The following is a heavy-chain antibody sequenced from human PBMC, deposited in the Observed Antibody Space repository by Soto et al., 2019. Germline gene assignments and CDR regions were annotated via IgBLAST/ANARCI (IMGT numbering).Heavy chain of an antibody. CDR2: ISGSGGST. D-gene: IGHD6-13*01. CDR1: GFTFSSYA. CDR3: AYSGTPFDY. Sequence: EVQLLESGGGLVQPGGSLRLSCAASGFTFSSYAMSWVRQAPGKGLEWVSAISGSGGSTYYADSVKGRFTISNSKNTLYLQMNSLRAEDTAVYYCAYSGTPFDYWGQGTLVIVSS. V-gene: IGHV3-23*01. J-gene: IGHJ4*02.